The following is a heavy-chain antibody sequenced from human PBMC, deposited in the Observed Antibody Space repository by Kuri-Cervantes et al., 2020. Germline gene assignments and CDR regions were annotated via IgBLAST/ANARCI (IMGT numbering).Heavy chain of an antibody. D-gene: IGHD6-19*01. Sequence: SVKVSCKASGGTFSSYAISWVRQAPGQGLEWMGGIIPIFGTANYAQKFQSRVTITADESTSTAYMELSSLRSDDTAVYYCARLEKQWLPGLWGQGTLVTVSS. CDR3: ARLEKQWLPGL. J-gene: IGHJ4*02. CDR2: IIPIFGTA. CDR1: GGTFSSYA. V-gene: IGHV1-69*13.